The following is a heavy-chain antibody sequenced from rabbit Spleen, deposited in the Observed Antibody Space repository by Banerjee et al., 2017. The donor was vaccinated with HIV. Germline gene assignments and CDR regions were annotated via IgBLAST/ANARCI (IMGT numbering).Heavy chain of an antibody. CDR2: INAVTGKG. Sequence: QEQLVESGGGLVKPEGSLTLTCTASGFSFSNKAVMCWVRQAPGKGLEWIACINAVTGKGVYASWAKGRYTFSKTSSTTVTLEMTSLTAADTATYFCARETSRGWGVVSFYFNLWGPGTLVTVS. CDR3: ARETSRGWGVVSFYFNL. CDR1: GFSFSNKAV. V-gene: IGHV1S45*01. D-gene: IGHD4-1*01. J-gene: IGHJ4*01.